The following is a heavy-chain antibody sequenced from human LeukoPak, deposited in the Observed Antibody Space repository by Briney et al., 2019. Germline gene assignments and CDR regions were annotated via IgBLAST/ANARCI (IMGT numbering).Heavy chain of an antibody. D-gene: IGHD1-26*01. Sequence: GGSLRLSCAASGFTFSSNWMHWVRQAPGKELVWVSRSNEGGSTTNYADSVKGRFTISRDNAKNTLYLQMNSLTAEDTAVYYCVRDLGGRSGHWGQGTLVTVSS. CDR1: GFTFSSNW. CDR2: SNEGGSTT. V-gene: IGHV3-74*01. J-gene: IGHJ4*02. CDR3: VRDLGGRSGH.